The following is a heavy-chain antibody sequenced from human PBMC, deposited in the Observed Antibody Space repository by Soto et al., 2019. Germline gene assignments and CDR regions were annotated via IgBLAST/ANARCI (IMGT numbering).Heavy chain of an antibody. D-gene: IGHD3-22*01. CDR1: GFTFSSYA. V-gene: IGHV3-64*04. CDR2: ISSNGGST. Sequence: GSLRLSCSASGFTFSSYAMHWVRQAPGKGLEYVSAISSNGGSTYYADSVKGRFTISRDNSKNTLYLQMNSLRVEDTAVYYCAKAIENYSTGYYKPFYYFGVDVWGQGTTVTVSS. J-gene: IGHJ6*02. CDR3: AKAIENYSTGYYKPFYYFGVDV.